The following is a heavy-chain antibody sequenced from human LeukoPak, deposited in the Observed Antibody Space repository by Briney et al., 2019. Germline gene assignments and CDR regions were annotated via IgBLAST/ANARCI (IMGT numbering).Heavy chain of an antibody. D-gene: IGHD4-23*01. J-gene: IGHJ5*02. CDR1: GVSISTYY. CDR2: ISDVGSN. CDR3: ARDKAPGGKRWFDP. V-gene: IGHV4-59*01. Sequence: SETLSLTCTVSGVSISTYYWSWIRQHPGKGLEWIGYISDVGSNDYNPSLKGRVTIPRDTSKNQFSLRLSSVTAADAAVYHCARDKAPGGKRWFDPWGQGTLVIVSS.